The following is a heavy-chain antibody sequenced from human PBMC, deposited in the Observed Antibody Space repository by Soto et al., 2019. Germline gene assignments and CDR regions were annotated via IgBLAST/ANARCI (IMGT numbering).Heavy chain of an antibody. CDR2: IYYSGST. D-gene: IGHD6-19*01. Sequence: ETLSLTCTVSGGSISSSSYYWGWIRQPPGKGLEWIGSIYYSGSTYYNPSLKSRVTISVDTSKNQFSLKLSSVTAADTAVYYCARHEQWLVLGWFDPWGQGTLVTVSS. V-gene: IGHV4-39*01. CDR1: GGSISSSSYY. J-gene: IGHJ5*02. CDR3: ARHEQWLVLGWFDP.